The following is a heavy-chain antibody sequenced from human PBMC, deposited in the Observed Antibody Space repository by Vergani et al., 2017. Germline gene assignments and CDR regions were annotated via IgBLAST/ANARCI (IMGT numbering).Heavy chain of an antibody. D-gene: IGHD3-3*01. CDR2: IIPIFGTA. CDR1: GGTFSSYA. V-gene: IGHV1-69*06. Sequence: QVQLVQSGAEVKKPGSSVKVSCKASGGTFSSYAISWVRQAPGQGLEWMGGIIPIFGTANYAQKFQGRVTITVDKSTSTAYLQWSSLKASDTAMYYCARHRDYDFWSGYANWFDPWGQGTLVTVSS. CDR3: ARHRDYDFWSGYANWFDP. J-gene: IGHJ5*02.